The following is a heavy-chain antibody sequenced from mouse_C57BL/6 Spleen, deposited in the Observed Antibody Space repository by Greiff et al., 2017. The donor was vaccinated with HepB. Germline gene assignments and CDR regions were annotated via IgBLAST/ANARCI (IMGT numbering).Heavy chain of an antibody. CDR2: IYPGDGDT. CDR1: GYAFSSSW. J-gene: IGHJ2*01. CDR3: ARSLPRGYYFDY. V-gene: IGHV1-82*01. Sequence: VQRVESGPELVKPGASVKISCKASGYAFSSSWMNWVKQRPGKGLEWIGRIYPGDGDTNYNGKFKGKATLTADKSSSTAYMQLSSLTSEDSAVYFCARSLPRGYYFDYWGQGTTLTVSS.